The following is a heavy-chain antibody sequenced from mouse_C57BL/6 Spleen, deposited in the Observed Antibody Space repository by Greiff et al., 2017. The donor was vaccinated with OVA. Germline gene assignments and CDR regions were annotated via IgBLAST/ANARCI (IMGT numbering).Heavy chain of an antibody. D-gene: IGHD3-2*02. V-gene: IGHV1-69*01. Sequence: VQLQQPGAELVMPGASVKLSCKASGYTFTSYWMHWVKQRPGQGLEWIGEIDPSDSYTNYNQKFKGKSTLTVDKSSSTAYMQLSSLTSEASAVYYCARDVQGSGAWFAYWGQGTLVTVSA. CDR1: GYTFTSYW. CDR3: ARDVQGSGAWFAY. J-gene: IGHJ3*01. CDR2: IDPSDSYT.